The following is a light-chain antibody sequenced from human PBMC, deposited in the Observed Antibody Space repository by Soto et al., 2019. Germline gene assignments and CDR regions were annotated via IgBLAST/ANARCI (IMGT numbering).Light chain of an antibody. J-gene: IGLJ1*01. CDR1: SSNIGAGYE. V-gene: IGLV1-40*01. CDR2: ENN. CDR3: QSYDRSLSGYV. Sequence: QSVLTQPPSVSEAPGQRVTISCTGSSSNIGAGYEAHWYQQVPGTAPKLLIYENNNRPSGVPDRFSGSKSGTSASLAITGLQAEDYAEYYCQSYDRSLSGYVFGTGTKVTVL.